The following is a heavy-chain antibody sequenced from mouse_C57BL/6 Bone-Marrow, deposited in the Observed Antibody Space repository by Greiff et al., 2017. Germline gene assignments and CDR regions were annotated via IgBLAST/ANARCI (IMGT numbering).Heavy chain of an antibody. J-gene: IGHJ2*01. V-gene: IGHV1-81*01. Sequence: VQLQQSGAELARPGASVKLSCKASGYTFTSYGISWVKQRTGQGLEWIGEIYPRSGNTYYNEKFKGKATLTADKSSSTAYMELRSLTSEDSAVXVCARDHYYGSSLYYFDYWGQGTTLTVSS. CDR1: GYTFTSYG. D-gene: IGHD1-1*01. CDR3: ARDHYYGSSLYYFDY. CDR2: IYPRSGNT.